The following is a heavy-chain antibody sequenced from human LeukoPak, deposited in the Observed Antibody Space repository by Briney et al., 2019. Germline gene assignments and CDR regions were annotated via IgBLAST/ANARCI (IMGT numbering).Heavy chain of an antibody. CDR3: AKALGSVVVVAVDY. CDR1: GFTFSNYA. CDR2: ISGSGGST. D-gene: IGHD2-15*01. V-gene: IGHV3-23*01. J-gene: IGHJ4*02. Sequence: PGGSLRLSCAASGFTFSNYATSWVRQAPGKGLEWVSGISGSGGSTYYADSVKGRFTVSRDNSKNTLYLQVTSLKAEDTAVYYCAKALGSVVVVAVDYWGQGTLVTVSS.